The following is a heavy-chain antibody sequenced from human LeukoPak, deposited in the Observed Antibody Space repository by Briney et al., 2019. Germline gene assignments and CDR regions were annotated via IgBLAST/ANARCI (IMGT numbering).Heavy chain of an antibody. D-gene: IGHD3-3*01. J-gene: IGHJ4*02. V-gene: IGHV4-59*01. CDR2: IYYSGST. CDR1: GGSISSYY. Sequence: PSETLSLTCTVSGGSISSYYCCSIRQPPGKGLEWIGYIYYSGSTNYNPSLKSRVTISVDTSKNQFSLKLSSVTAADTAVYYCGSVRDYDTGSGPDAYYFDYWGQGTLVTVSS. CDR3: GSVRDYDTGSGPDAYYFDY.